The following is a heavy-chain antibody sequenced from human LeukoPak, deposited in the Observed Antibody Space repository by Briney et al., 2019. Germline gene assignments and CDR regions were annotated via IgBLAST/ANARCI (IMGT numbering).Heavy chain of an antibody. Sequence: GGSLRLSCAASGFTYSSYGMHWVRQAPGKGLEWVAFIRYDGSNKYYADSVKGRFTISRDNSKNTLYLQVNSLRAEDTAVYYCAKISASGGSSRAAFDIWGQGTMVTVSS. CDR2: IRYDGSNK. J-gene: IGHJ3*02. CDR3: AKISASGGSSRAAFDI. CDR1: GFTYSSYG. D-gene: IGHD1-26*01. V-gene: IGHV3-30*02.